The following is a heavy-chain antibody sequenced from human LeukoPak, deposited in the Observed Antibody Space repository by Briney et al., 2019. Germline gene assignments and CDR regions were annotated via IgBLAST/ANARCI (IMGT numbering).Heavy chain of an antibody. J-gene: IGHJ4*02. CDR3: ARRFRAAMVLYYFDY. D-gene: IGHD5-18*01. Sequence: SETLSHTCTVSGGSISSSSYYWGWIRQPPGKGLEWIGSIYYSGSTYYNPSLKSRVTISVDTSKNQFSLKLSSVTAADTAVYYCARRFRAAMVLYYFDYWGQGTLVTVSS. CDR2: IYYSGST. CDR1: GGSISSSSYY. V-gene: IGHV4-39*01.